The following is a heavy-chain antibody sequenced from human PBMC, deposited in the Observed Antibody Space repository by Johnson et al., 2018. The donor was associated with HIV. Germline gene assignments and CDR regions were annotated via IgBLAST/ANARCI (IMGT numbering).Heavy chain of an antibody. CDR3: ARGYGDYSDFFDV. J-gene: IGHJ3*01. CDR2: ISYDGSNK. Sequence: VQLVESGGGVVQPGRSLRLSCAASGFTFSSYAMHWVRQAPGKGLEWVAVISYDGSNKYYADSVKGRFTISRDNSKNTLYLQMNSLRAEDTAVYYCARGYGDYSDFFDVWGQGTMVTVSS. CDR1: GFTFSSYA. V-gene: IGHV3-30*04. D-gene: IGHD4-17*01.